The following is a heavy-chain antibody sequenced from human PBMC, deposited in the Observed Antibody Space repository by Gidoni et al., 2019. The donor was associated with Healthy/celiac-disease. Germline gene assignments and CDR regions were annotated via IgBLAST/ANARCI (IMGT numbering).Heavy chain of an antibody. D-gene: IGHD3-16*02. CDR1: GFTFSSYA. CDR3: AKDQLITFGGVIAPAGHWFDP. CDR2: ISGSGGST. J-gene: IGHJ5*02. V-gene: IGHV3-23*04. Sequence: EVQLVESGGGLVQPGGSLRLSWEASGFTFSSYAMSWVRQAPGKGLEWVSAISGSGGSTYYADSVKGRFTISRDNSKNTLYLQMNFLRAEDTAVYYCAKDQLITFGGVIAPAGHWFDPWGQGTLVYVSS.